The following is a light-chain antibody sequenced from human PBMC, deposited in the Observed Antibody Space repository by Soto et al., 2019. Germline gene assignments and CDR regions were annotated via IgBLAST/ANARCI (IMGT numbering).Light chain of an antibody. CDR3: AAWYDGLSGWV. CDR1: SSNIGSNY. J-gene: IGLJ3*02. V-gene: IGLV1-47*01. Sequence: QSVLTQPPSASGTPGQRVTISCSGSSSNIGSNYVFWYRQFPGTAPKVLIYRNNQRPSGVPDRFSGSKSGTSASLAISGLRSEDDADYYCAAWYDGLSGWVFGGGTKLTVL. CDR2: RNN.